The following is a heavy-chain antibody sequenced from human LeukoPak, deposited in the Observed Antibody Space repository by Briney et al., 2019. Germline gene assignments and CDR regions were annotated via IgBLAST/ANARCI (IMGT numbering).Heavy chain of an antibody. D-gene: IGHD3-10*01. V-gene: IGHV4-34*01. CDR3: ARGYLGPFDY. J-gene: IGHJ4*02. CDR1: GGSISSYY. Sequence: SETLSLTCTVSGGSISSYYWSWIRQPPGKGLEWIGEINHSGSTNYNPSLKSRVTISVDTSKNQFSLKLSSVTAADTAVYYCARGYLGPFDYWGQGTLVTVSS. CDR2: INHSGST.